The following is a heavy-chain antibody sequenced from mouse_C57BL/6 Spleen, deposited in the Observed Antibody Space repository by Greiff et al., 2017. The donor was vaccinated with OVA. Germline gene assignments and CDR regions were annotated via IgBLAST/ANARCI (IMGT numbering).Heavy chain of an antibody. CDR1: GYTFTSYW. CDR2: INPSNGGT. CDR3: ARWGITTVVAPYWYFDV. V-gene: IGHV1-53*01. Sequence: VQLQQPGPELVKPGDSVKLSCKASGYTFTSYWMHWVKQRPGQGLEWIGNINPSNGGTNYKEKFKSKATLTVDKSSSTAYMRLSSLTSEDSAVYYCARWGITTVVAPYWYFDVWGTGTTVTVSS. J-gene: IGHJ1*03. D-gene: IGHD1-1*01.